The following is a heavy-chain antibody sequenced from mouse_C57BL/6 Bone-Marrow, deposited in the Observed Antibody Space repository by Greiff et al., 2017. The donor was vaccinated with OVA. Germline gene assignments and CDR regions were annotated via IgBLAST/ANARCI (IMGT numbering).Heavy chain of an antibody. J-gene: IGHJ2*01. D-gene: IGHD2-1*01. CDR1: GYTFTSYW. CDR2: IYPSDSET. CDR3: ARGIYSGFDY. V-gene: IGHV1-61*01. Sequence: VKLQQPGAELVRPGSSVKLSCKASGYTFTSYWMDWVKQRPGQGLEWIGNIYPSDSETHYNQKFKDKATLTVDKSSSTAYMQLSSLTSEDSAVYYCARGIYSGFDYWGQGTTLTVSS.